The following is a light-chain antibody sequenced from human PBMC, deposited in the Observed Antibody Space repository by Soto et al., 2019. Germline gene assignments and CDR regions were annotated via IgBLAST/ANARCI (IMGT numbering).Light chain of an antibody. CDR3: CSYATGSVYV. J-gene: IGLJ1*01. Sequence: QSALTQPASVSGSPGESITISCTGTSSDVGGRDWVSWYQQHPGKTPKLMIYDVSLRPSGISNRFSGSKSGNTASLTISGLQAVDDADYFCCSYATGSVYVFGSGTKVTVL. V-gene: IGLV2-14*03. CDR1: SSDVGGRDW. CDR2: DVS.